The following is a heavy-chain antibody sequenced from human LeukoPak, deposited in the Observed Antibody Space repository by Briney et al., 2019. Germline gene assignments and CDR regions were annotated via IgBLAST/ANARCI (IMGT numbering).Heavy chain of an antibody. CDR2: ISGSGGST. CDR3: AVLIVVAAIETDY. V-gene: IGHV3-23*01. D-gene: IGHD2-15*01. Sequence: PSETLSLTCAVYGGSFSGYYWSWVRQAPGKGLEWVSAISGSGGSTYYADSVKGRFTISRDNSKNTLYLQMNSLRAEDTAVYYCAVLIVVAAIETDYWGRGTLVTVSS. CDR1: GGSFSGYY. J-gene: IGHJ4*02.